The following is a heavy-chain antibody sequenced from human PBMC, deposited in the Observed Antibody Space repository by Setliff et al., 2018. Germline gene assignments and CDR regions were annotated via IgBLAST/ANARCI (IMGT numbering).Heavy chain of an antibody. D-gene: IGHD3-3*01. CDR1: GYTFTGYY. CDR2: INPNSGGT. J-gene: IGHJ4*02. CDR3: ARGPFLEWLLYFDY. V-gene: IGHV1-2*06. Sequence: ASVKVSCKASGYTFTGYYMHWVRPAPGQGLEWMGRINPNSGGTNYAQKFQGRVTMTRDTSISTAYMELRRLRSDDTAVYYCARGPFLEWLLYFDYWGQGTLVTVSS.